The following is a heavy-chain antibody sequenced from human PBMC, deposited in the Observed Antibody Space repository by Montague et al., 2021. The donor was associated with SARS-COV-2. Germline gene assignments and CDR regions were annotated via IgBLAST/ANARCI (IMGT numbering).Heavy chain of an antibody. Sequence: SETLSLTWTVSGGSISSSSYYWAWIRQPPGKGLEWIGSIYYRGSTYYNPSLKSRVFISVDTSKNQLSLTLTSVTAADTAVYYCATQEDPSGWIPGPFDFWGQGTLLSVSS. D-gene: IGHD6-19*01. V-gene: IGHV4-39*01. CDR3: ATQEDPSGWIPGPFDF. J-gene: IGHJ4*02. CDR1: GGSISSSSYY. CDR2: IYYRGST.